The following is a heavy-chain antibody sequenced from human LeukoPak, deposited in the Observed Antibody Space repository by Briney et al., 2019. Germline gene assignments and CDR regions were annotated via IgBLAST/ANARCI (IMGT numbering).Heavy chain of an antibody. V-gene: IGHV1-18*01. Sequence: ASVKVSCKALGYTFTTDGISWVRQAPGQGLEWMGWISARNGNIKYTQKLQGRVTITTDTSTSTAHMELRSLRSDDTAVYYCARVRQNSYGYYYYGMDVWGQGTTVPVSS. CDR3: ARVRQNSYGYYYYGMDV. J-gene: IGHJ6*02. D-gene: IGHD5-18*01. CDR1: GYTFTTDG. CDR2: ISARNGNI.